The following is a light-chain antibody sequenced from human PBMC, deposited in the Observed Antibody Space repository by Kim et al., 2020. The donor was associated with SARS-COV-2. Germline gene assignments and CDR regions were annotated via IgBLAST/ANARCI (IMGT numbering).Light chain of an antibody. CDR3: QKYNSALLS. CDR1: QGIRNY. Sequence: ASVGDRVSITCRASQGIRNYLALYQQNPGKLPKSLIYAESTLQSGFPSRFSGSGSGTDFTLTISGLQPEDVATYYCQKYNSALLSFCGGTKVDIK. V-gene: IGKV1-27*01. CDR2: AES. J-gene: IGKJ4*01.